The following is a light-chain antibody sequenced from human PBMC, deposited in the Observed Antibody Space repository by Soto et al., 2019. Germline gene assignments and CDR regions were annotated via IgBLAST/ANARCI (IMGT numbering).Light chain of an antibody. Sequence: DIQMTQSPSTLSASVGDRVTITCRASQTVERWLAWYQQKPGKAPNLVISDVSSLERGVPSRFSGSGSGTEFTLTISGLQPDDFATYYCQQSYSTLYTFGQGTKLEIK. CDR1: QTVERW. CDR2: DVS. V-gene: IGKV1-5*01. J-gene: IGKJ2*01. CDR3: QQSYSTLYT.